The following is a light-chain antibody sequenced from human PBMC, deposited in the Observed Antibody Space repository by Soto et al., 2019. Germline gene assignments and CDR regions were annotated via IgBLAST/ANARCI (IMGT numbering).Light chain of an antibody. J-gene: IGLJ2*01. Sequence: QSALTQPASVSGSPGQSITISCTGTSGDVGAYNYVSWYQQHPGKAPKLMIYDVSARPSGVSNRFSGSKSGNTASLSISGLQAEDEADYYYSSCMSGSTLHVVFGGGTKVTVL. CDR3: SSCMSGSTLHVV. CDR1: SGDVGAYNY. CDR2: DVS. V-gene: IGLV2-14*01.